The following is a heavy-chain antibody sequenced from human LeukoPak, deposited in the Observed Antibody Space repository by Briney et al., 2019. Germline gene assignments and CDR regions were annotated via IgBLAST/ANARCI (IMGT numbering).Heavy chain of an antibody. CDR1: GFSFSSYA. CDR2: ISSDGSRT. D-gene: IGHD1-26*01. CDR3: ARDKGVGGTVGAIDY. Sequence: GGSLRLSCADSGFSFSSYAMHWVSQAPGTGLEWVAVISSDGSRTYYADSVKGRFTISRDNSKNMLYLRMNSLRAEDTAVYYCARDKGVGGTVGAIDYWGQGTLVTVSS. J-gene: IGHJ4*02. V-gene: IGHV3-30-3*01.